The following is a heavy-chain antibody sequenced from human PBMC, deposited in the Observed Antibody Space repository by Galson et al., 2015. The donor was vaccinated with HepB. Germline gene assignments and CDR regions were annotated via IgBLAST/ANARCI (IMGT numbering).Heavy chain of an antibody. CDR3: ATEQYSDQILSAFDS. V-gene: IGHV3-23*01. D-gene: IGHD4-17*01. Sequence: SLRLSCAGSGLIFGGYAMDWVRQAPGKGLEWVSGISGNGNNTYYADIVRGRFSISRDNSKNTLYLQMNSLRAEDTAVYYCATEQYSDQILSAFDSWGLGALVTVSA. CDR1: GLIFGGYA. CDR2: ISGNGNNT. J-gene: IGHJ5*01.